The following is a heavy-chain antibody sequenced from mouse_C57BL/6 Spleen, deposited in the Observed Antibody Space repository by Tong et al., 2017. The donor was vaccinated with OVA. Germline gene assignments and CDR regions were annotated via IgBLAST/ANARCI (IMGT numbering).Heavy chain of an antibody. CDR1: YTFTSYVM. D-gene: IGHD2-4*01. CDR2: LPGSGSTN. J-gene: IGHJ2*01. CDR3: RGGLPYYFDY. V-gene: IGHV1-83*01. Sequence: VQLQESGPELVKPGASVKMSCKASGYTFTSYVMHWVKQKPGQGLEWIGEILPGSGSTNYNEKFKGKATFTADTSSNTAYMQLSSLTSEDSAVYYCARGGLPYYFDYWGQGTTLTVSS.